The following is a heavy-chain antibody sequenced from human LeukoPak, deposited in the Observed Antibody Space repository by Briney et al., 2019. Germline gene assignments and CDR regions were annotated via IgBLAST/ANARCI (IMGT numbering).Heavy chain of an antibody. V-gene: IGHV3-74*01. Sequence: GGSLRLSCAASGFTFSAYWMHWVRQVPGKGLVWVSRINNDGTATFFADSVKGRFTVSRDNAKNSLYLQMNSLRAEDTALYYCAKDGTYYYDSSGYWGYFDYWGQGTLVTVSS. CDR1: GFTFSAYW. CDR3: AKDGTYYYDSSGYWGYFDY. D-gene: IGHD3-22*01. J-gene: IGHJ4*02. CDR2: INNDGTAT.